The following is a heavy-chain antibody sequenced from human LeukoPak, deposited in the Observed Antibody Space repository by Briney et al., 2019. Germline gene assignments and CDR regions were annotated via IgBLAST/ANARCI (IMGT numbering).Heavy chain of an antibody. Sequence: GGSLRLSCAASGFTFSSYAMHWVRQAPGKGLEWVAVISYDGSNKYYADSVKGRFTISRDNSKNTPYLQMNSLRAEDTAVYYCARDYSPWGWPYYYYGMDVWGQGTTVTVSS. J-gene: IGHJ6*02. V-gene: IGHV3-30*04. CDR3: ARDYSPWGWPYYYYGMDV. D-gene: IGHD2-21*01. CDR2: ISYDGSNK. CDR1: GFTFSSYA.